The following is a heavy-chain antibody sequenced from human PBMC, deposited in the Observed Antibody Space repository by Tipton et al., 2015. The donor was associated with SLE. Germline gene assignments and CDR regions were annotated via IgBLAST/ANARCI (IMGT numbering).Heavy chain of an antibody. CDR1: GYTFTSYY. CDR2: INPSGGST. J-gene: IGHJ4*02. D-gene: IGHD2-2*02. V-gene: IGHV1-46*01. CDR3: ARDGGYCSSTSCYTGGYFDY. Sequence: QSGPEVKKPGASVKVSCKASGYTFTSYYMHWVRQAPGQGLEWMGIINPSGGSTSYAQKFQGRVTMTRDTSTSTVYMELSSLRSEDTAVYYCARDGGYCSSTSCYTGGYFDYWGQGTLVTVSS.